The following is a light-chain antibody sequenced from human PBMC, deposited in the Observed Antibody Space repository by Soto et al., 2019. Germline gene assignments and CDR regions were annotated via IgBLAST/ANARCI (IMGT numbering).Light chain of an antibody. CDR1: SGSVASNY. CDR3: QSYERSNLYV. Sequence: NFMLTQPHSVSESPGKTVTISCTGSSGSVASNYVHWYQRRPGSAPTIVIYGDNQRPSGVPDRFSGSIDSSSNSASLTISRLKTEDEADYFCQSYERSNLYVFGTGTKLTVL. V-gene: IGLV6-57*02. CDR2: GDN. J-gene: IGLJ1*01.